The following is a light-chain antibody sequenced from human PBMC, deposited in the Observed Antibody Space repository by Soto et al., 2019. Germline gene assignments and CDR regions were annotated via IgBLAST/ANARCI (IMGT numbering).Light chain of an antibody. Sequence: VVVKQSPAAVSVSPGERATLSSRSSQSVGRSLAWYQQKPGQAPRLLIYGTSARATGIPATFSGSGSGTGFTLTISSLQSEDFAVYYCQQYDNWPSVTFGGGIKVDI. CDR2: GTS. CDR1: QSVGRS. CDR3: QQYDNWPSVT. V-gene: IGKV3-15*01. J-gene: IGKJ4*01.